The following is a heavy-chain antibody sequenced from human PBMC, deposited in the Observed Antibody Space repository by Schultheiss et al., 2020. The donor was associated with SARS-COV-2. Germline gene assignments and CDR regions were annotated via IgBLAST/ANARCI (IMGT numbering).Heavy chain of an antibody. V-gene: IGHV3-21*04. D-gene: IGHD3-22*01. CDR2: ISSSSSYI. CDR1: GFTFSSYS. Sequence: GESLKISCAASGFTFSSYSMNWVRQAPGKGLEWVSSISSSSSYIYYADSVKGRFTISRDNAKNSLYLQMNSLRAEDTAVYYCAETYYYDSSGLTDAFDIWGQGTMVTVSS. J-gene: IGHJ3*02. CDR3: AETYYYDSSGLTDAFDI.